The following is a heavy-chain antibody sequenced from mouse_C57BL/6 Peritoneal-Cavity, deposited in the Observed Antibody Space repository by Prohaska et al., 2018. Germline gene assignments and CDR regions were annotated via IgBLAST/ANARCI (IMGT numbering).Heavy chain of an antibody. V-gene: IGHV1-26*01. J-gene: IGHJ2*01. CDR2: INPNNGGT. Sequence: HGKSLEWIGDINPNNGGTSYNQKFKGKATLTVDKSSSTAYMELRSLTSEDSAVYYCARSYYDYYFDYWGQGTTLTVSS. CDR3: ARSYYDYYFDY. D-gene: IGHD2-4*01.